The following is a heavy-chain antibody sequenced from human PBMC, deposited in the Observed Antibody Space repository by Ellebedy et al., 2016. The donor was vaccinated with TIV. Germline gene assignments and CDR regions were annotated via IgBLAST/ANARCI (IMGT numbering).Heavy chain of an antibody. CDR3: ARGNTLLRGVSGIGLLDP. J-gene: IGHJ5*02. CDR2: ISSSSSTI. D-gene: IGHD3-10*01. Sequence: GESLKTSCAASGMTFSSFSMNWVRPAPGKGMEGGSSISSSSSTIYYADSVKGRFNLSRDNAKNSLYSQKRSLRPEDTAVYYCARGNTLLRGVSGIGLLDPWGQGTLVTVSS. CDR1: GMTFSSFS. V-gene: IGHV3-48*04.